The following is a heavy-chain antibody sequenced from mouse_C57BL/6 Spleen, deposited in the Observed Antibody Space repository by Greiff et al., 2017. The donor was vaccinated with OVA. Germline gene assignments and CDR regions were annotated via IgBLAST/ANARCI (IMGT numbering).Heavy chain of an antibody. Sequence: QVQLQQPGAELVMPGASVKLSCKASGYTFTSYWMHWVKQRPGQGLEWIGELDPSDSYTNYNQKFKGKSTLTVDKSSSTAYMQLRSLTSEDSAVYYCARHYGSSYWYFDVWGTGTTVTVSS. CDR3: ARHYGSSYWYFDV. J-gene: IGHJ1*03. CDR1: GYTFTSYW. V-gene: IGHV1-69*01. CDR2: LDPSDSYT. D-gene: IGHD1-1*01.